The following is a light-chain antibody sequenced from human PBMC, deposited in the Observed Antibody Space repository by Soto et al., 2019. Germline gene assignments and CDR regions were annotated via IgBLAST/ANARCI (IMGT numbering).Light chain of an antibody. CDR3: QQYNNWPLT. Sequence: VMTQSPATLSVSPGERATLSCRASQSLRSSLAWYRQKPGQAPRLLIYGASTRATGIPARFSGSGSGTEFTLTISSLQSEDFAVYYCQQYNNWPLTFGGGTKVDIK. CDR2: GAS. V-gene: IGKV3-15*01. CDR1: QSLRSS. J-gene: IGKJ4*01.